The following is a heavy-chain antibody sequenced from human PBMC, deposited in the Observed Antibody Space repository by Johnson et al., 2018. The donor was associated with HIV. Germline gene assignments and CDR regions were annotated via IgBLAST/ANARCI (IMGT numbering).Heavy chain of an antibody. V-gene: IGHV3-20*04. CDR2: INWNGGST. D-gene: IGHD6-13*01. Sequence: MLLVESGGGLVQPGGSLRLSCAASGIIVTGNFMSWVRQAPGKGLEWVSGINWNGGSTGYVDSVKGRFTISRDNAKNSLYLQMNSLRAEDTALYYCARVRTAAGFDAFDIWGQGTMVTVSS. CDR3: ARVRTAAGFDAFDI. CDR1: GIIVTGNF. J-gene: IGHJ3*02.